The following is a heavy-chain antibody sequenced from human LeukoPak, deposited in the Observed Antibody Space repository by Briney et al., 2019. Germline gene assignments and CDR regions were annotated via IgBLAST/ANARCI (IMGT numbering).Heavy chain of an antibody. CDR2: INHSGSI. CDR3: ARRIRYYFDY. CDR1: GGSFSGYY. D-gene: IGHD2-15*01. Sequence: SETLSLTCAVYGGSFSGYYWSWIRQPPGKGLEWIGEINHSGSINYNPSLKSRVTISVDTSKNQFSLKLSSVTAADTAVYYCARRIRYYFDYWGQGTLVTVSS. J-gene: IGHJ4*02. V-gene: IGHV4-34*01.